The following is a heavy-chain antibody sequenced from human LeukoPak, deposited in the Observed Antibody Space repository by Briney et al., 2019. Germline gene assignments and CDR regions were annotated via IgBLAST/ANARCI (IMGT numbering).Heavy chain of an antibody. Sequence: PSETLSLTCTVSGGSISSYYWSWIRQPAGKGLEWIGRIYTSGSTNYNPSLKSRVTMSVDTSKNQFSLKLSSVTAADTAVYYCARDRSEVMVRGVIILGPPHNSLDPWGQGTLVTVSS. D-gene: IGHD3-10*01. CDR3: ARDRSEVMVRGVIILGPPHNSLDP. J-gene: IGHJ5*02. V-gene: IGHV4-4*07. CDR1: GGSISSYY. CDR2: IYTSGST.